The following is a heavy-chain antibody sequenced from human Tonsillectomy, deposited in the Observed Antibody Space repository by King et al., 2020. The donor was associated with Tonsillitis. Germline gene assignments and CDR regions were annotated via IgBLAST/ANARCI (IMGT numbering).Heavy chain of an antibody. CDR3: ARVTDVGARDGLDI. CDR2: TRNKANSYTT. D-gene: IGHD1-26*01. CDR1: GFSFSDHY. Sequence: VQLVESGGGLVQPGGSLRLSCAASGFSFSDHYMDWVRQATGKGLEWVGRTRNKANSYTTEYAASVKGRFIISRDDSKNSLYLQMNNLKIEDTAVYYCARVTDVGARDGLDIWGQGTMVTVSS. V-gene: IGHV3-72*01. J-gene: IGHJ3*02.